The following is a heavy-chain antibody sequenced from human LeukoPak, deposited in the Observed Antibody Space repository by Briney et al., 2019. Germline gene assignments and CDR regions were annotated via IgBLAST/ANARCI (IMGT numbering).Heavy chain of an antibody. CDR2: IYYSGSA. CDR3: ARQHSDYVWGSYRSDY. V-gene: IGHV4-39*01. J-gene: IGHJ4*02. CDR1: GGSISSDTYY. Sequence: SETLSLTCTVSGGSISSDTYYWGWIRQPPGKGLEWIGHIYYSGSAYYNPSLKSRVTISVDTSKNQFSLKLSSVTAANTAVYYCARQHSDYVWGSYRSDYWGQGTLVTVSS. D-gene: IGHD3-16*02.